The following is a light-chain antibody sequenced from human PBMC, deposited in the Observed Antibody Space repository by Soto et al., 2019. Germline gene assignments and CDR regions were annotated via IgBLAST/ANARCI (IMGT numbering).Light chain of an antibody. J-gene: IGKJ5*01. CDR1: QGISSY. V-gene: IGKV1-39*01. CDR2: AAS. CDR3: QQYYSYPIT. Sequence: DIQMTQSPSSLSASVGDRVTITCRASQGISSYLNWYQQKPGKAPKLLIYAASSLQSGVPSRFSGSGSGTDFTLTISCLQSEDFASYYCQQYYSYPITFGQGTRLEI.